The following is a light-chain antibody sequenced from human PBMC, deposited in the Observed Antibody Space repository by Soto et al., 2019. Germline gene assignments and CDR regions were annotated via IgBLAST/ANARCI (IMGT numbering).Light chain of an antibody. Sequence: QSVLTQPPSVSAAPGQKVTISCSRCSSNIGGNSVSWYQQLPGAAPKLLIYDDNKRPSGIPDRFSGSKSGTSATLGITGFQTGDEADYYCISYTVSRSYVFGTGTKVTVL. CDR1: SSNIGGNS. CDR2: DDN. CDR3: ISYTVSRSYV. V-gene: IGLV1-51*01. J-gene: IGLJ1*01.